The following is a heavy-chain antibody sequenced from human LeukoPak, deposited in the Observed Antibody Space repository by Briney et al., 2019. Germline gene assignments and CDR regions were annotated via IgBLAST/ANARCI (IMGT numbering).Heavy chain of an antibody. CDR2: ISGSGGST. CDR3: ATNSALDEYYYYYGMDV. Sequence: GGSLRLSCAASGFTFSSYAMNWVRQAPGKGLEWVSAISGSGGSTYYADSVKGRFTISRDNSKNTLYLQMNSLRAEDTAVYYCATNSALDEYYYYYGMDVWGQGTTVTVSS. V-gene: IGHV3-23*01. CDR1: GFTFSSYA. J-gene: IGHJ6*02. D-gene: IGHD1-1*01.